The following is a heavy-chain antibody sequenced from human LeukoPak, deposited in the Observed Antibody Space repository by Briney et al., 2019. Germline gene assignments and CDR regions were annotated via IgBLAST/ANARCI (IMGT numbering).Heavy chain of an antibody. CDR3: ARDRVLPEYSYGSFDY. V-gene: IGHV3-30*03. J-gene: IGHJ4*02. Sequence: PGGSLRLSCAASGFTFSNAWMSWVRQAPGKGLEWVAVISYDGSNKYYADSVKGRFTISRDNSKNTLYLQMNSLRAEDTAVYYCARDRVLPEYSYGSFDYWGQGTLVTVSS. CDR1: GFTFSNAW. CDR2: ISYDGSNK. D-gene: IGHD5-18*01.